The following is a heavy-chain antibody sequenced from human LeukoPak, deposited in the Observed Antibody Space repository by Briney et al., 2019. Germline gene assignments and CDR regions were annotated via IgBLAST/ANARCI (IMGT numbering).Heavy chain of an antibody. D-gene: IGHD3-10*01. Sequence: FTISRDNAKNSLYLQMNSLRAEDTAVYYCARVGEWFGELEEALYYFDYWGQGTLVTVSS. V-gene: IGHV3-11*04. CDR3: ARVGEWFGELEEALYYFDY. J-gene: IGHJ4*02.